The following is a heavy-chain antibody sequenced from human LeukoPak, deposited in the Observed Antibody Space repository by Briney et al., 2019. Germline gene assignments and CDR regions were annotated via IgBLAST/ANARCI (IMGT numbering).Heavy chain of an antibody. D-gene: IGHD5-24*01. CDR2: INPSGGST. J-gene: IGHJ5*02. Sequence: ASVKVSCKASGGTFSSYGISWVRQAPGQGLEWMGIINPSGGSTSYAQKFQGRVTMTRDTSTSTVYMELSSLRSEDTAVYYCARHGGLANWFDPWGQGTLVTVSS. V-gene: IGHV1-46*01. CDR3: ARHGGLANWFDP. CDR1: GGTFSSYG.